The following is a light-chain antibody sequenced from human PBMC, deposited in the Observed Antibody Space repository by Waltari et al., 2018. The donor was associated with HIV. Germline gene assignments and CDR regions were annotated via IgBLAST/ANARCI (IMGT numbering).Light chain of an antibody. CDR1: SSNTGAGYD. V-gene: IGLV1-40*01. Sequence: QSVLTQPPSVSGAPGQRVTTSCTGSSSNTGAGYDVPWYQQLPGTAPKLLIYGNNNRPSGVPDRFSGSKSGTSVSLAITGLQAEDEADYFCQSYDSRLRAVVFGGGTKLTVL. CDR2: GNN. J-gene: IGLJ2*01. CDR3: QSYDSRLRAVV.